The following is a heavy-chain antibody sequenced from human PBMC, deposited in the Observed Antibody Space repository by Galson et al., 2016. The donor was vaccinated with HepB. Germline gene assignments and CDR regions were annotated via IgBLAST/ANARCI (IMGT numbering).Heavy chain of an antibody. CDR1: GFSVTTTY. CDR2: IYSGGGS. D-gene: IGHD6-6*01. J-gene: IGHJ6*02. V-gene: IGHV3-53*01. Sequence: SLRLSCAASGFSVTTTYMNWVRRAPGKGLGWVSIIYSGGGSFYADSVKGLFTVSRDDSHVYLQMNSLRAEDTAIYYCARARDNTREYHSLDVWGQGTTVTVAS. CDR3: ARARDNTREYHSLDV.